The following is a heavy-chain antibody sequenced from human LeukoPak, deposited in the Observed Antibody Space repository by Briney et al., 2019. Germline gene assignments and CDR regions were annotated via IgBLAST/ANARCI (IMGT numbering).Heavy chain of an antibody. V-gene: IGHV3-74*01. J-gene: IGHJ4*02. D-gene: IGHD1-26*01. CDR2: INSDGSST. CDR1: GFTFSSYW. Sequence: GGSLRLSCAASGFTFSSYWMHWVRPAPGKGVVWVSRINSDGSSTSYADSVKGRFTISRDNAKNTLYLQMNSLRAEDTAVYYCARERSIVGAKADYWGQGTLVTVSS. CDR3: ARERSIVGAKADY.